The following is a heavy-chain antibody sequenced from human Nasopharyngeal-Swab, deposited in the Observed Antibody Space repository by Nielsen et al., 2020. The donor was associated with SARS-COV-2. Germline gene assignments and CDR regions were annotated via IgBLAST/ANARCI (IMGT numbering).Heavy chain of an antibody. D-gene: IGHD3-10*01. V-gene: IGHV3-53*01. CDR3: ARDLRIHGSGSYFQTYYGMDV. CDR2: IYSGGST. Sequence: GGSLRLSCAASGFTVSSNYMSWVRQAPGKGLEWVSVIYSGGSTYYADSVKGRFTISRDNAKNSLYLQMNSLRAEDTAVYYCARDLRIHGSGSYFQTYYGMDVWGQGTTVIVSS. CDR1: GFTVSSNY. J-gene: IGHJ6*02.